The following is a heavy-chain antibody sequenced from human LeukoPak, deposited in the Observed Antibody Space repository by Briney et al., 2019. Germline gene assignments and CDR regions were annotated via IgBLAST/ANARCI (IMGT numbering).Heavy chain of an antibody. Sequence: GGSLRLSCVASGFTFRSYAMTWVRQAPGKGLEWVAVISYDGSNKYYADSVKGRFTISRDNSKNTLYLQMNSLRAEDTAVYYCATTVDWRGDYWGQGTLVTVSS. J-gene: IGHJ4*02. D-gene: IGHD3-9*01. CDR3: ATTVDWRGDY. CDR2: ISYDGSNK. CDR1: GFTFRSYA. V-gene: IGHV3-30*03.